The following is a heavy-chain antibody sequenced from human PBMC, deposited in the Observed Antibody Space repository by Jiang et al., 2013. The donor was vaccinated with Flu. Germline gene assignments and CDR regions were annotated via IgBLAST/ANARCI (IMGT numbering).Heavy chain of an antibody. CDR2: IRYHGTSQ. V-gene: IGHV3-30*02. CDR1: GFTFRSYG. J-gene: IGHJ4*02. CDR3: AKDRGGYNYLINY. Sequence: VQLVESGGGVVQPGGSLRLSCAASGFTFRSYGMHWVRQAPGKGLEWVAYIRYHGTSQYYADSVEGRFTISRDNSENTLFLEMDSLRVEDTAVYYCAKDRGGYNYLINYWGQGTLVTVSS. D-gene: IGHD5-24*01.